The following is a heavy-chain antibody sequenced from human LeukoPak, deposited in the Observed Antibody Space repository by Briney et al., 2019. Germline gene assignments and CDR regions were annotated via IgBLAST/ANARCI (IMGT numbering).Heavy chain of an antibody. V-gene: IGHV1-69*13. D-gene: IGHD6-13*01. Sequence: ASVKVSCKASGGTFSSYAISWVRQAPGQGLEWMGGIIPIFGTANYAQKSQGRVTITADESTSTAYMELSSLRSEDTAVYYCARGGSSWYYFDYWGQGTLVTVSS. J-gene: IGHJ4*02. CDR2: IIPIFGTA. CDR1: GGTFSSYA. CDR3: ARGGSSWYYFDY.